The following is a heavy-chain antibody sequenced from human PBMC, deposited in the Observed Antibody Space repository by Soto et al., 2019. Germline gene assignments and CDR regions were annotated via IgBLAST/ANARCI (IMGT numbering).Heavy chain of an antibody. J-gene: IGHJ3*02. D-gene: IGHD3-22*01. CDR1: GDSINSDY. Sequence: SETLSLTCIVSGDSINSDYWSWIRQSPGKGLEWIGCIYYSGITNYSPSLQSRVTISLDRSKNQASLILNSVTAADTAVYYCARHPETDYYNSRGYNKWPGAPDIWGQGTKVTVSS. CDR2: IYYSGIT. CDR3: ARHPETDYYNSRGYNKWPGAPDI. V-gene: IGHV4-59*08.